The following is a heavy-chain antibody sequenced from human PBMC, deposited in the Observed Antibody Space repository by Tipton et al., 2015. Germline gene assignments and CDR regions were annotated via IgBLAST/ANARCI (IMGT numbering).Heavy chain of an antibody. Sequence: TLSLTCDVSGVSISSRNWWSWVRQPPGKGLEWIGEINDSGSTNYNPSLKSRVTLSVDTSKSQFSLKLHSVTAADTGVYFCARVRGAARADYWGQGTLVTVSS. J-gene: IGHJ4*02. CDR1: GVSISSRNW. CDR3: ARVRGAARADY. V-gene: IGHV4-4*01. D-gene: IGHD6-6*01. CDR2: INDSGST.